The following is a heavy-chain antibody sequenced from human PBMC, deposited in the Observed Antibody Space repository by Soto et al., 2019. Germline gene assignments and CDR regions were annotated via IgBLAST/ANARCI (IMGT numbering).Heavy chain of an antibody. Sequence: PGGSLRLSCAVSGFTFSPYSMNWVRQAPGKGLEWISYISSGGDTIYYPDSVRGRFTVSRDNTKNSLYLQMDSLRDEDTAVYYCARDRSTIYGVVTPIDYWGQGTLVTVSS. CDR2: ISSGGDTI. CDR3: ARDRSTIYGVVTPIDY. CDR1: GFTFSPYS. V-gene: IGHV3-48*02. J-gene: IGHJ4*02. D-gene: IGHD3-3*01.